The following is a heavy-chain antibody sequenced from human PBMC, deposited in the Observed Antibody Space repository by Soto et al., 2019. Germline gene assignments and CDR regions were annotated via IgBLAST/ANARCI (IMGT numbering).Heavy chain of an antibody. D-gene: IGHD4-17*01. CDR2: IVNDGSEQ. CDR1: GFSFSTHG. Sequence: QVQLVESGGGVVRPGRSLRLSCAATGFSFSTHGMHWVRQAPGKGLEWVAVIVNDGSEQDYSDSVKGRFTISRDNSKNTLYLQMNNLRAEDTAVYYCARADNYADNGRDHWGQGILVTVSS. J-gene: IGHJ4*02. CDR3: ARADNYADNGRDH. V-gene: IGHV3-33*01.